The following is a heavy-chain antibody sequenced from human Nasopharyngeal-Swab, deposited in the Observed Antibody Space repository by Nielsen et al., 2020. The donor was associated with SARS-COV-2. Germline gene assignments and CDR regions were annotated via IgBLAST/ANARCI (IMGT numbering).Heavy chain of an antibody. V-gene: IGHV3-7*03. J-gene: IGHJ6*02. Sequence: GESLKISCAASGFTFSSYWMSWVRQAPGKGLEWVANIKQDGSEKYYVDSVKGRFTISRDNAKNSLSLQMNSLRAEDTAVYYCARDPPGYSSGWYWDYYYGMDVWGQGTTVTVSS. CDR2: IKQDGSEK. D-gene: IGHD6-19*01. CDR1: GFTFSSYW. CDR3: ARDPPGYSSGWYWDYYYGMDV.